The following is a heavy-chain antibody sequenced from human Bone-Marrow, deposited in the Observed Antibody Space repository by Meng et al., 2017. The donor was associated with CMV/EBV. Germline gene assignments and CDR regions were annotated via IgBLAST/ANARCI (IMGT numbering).Heavy chain of an antibody. J-gene: IGHJ3*02. CDR1: GGSISSGGYY. D-gene: IGHD3-3*01. Sequence: SETLSLTCSVSGGSISSGGYYWSWIRQHPGKGLEWIGYIYDSGSTYYNPSLKSRVTISEQTSKNRFSLKLSSVTAADTAVYYCARYLSSSRTIFGVVIGVYDIWGQGTMVTVSS. CDR3: ARYLSSSRTIFGVVIGVYDI. V-gene: IGHV4-31*03. CDR2: IYDSGST.